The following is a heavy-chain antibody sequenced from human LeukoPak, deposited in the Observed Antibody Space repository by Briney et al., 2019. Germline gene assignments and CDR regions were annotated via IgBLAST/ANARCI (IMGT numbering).Heavy chain of an antibody. J-gene: IGHJ4*02. Sequence: GGSLRLSCAASGFTFYNYAMCWVRQAPGKGLEWVSSISSSSSYIYYADSVKGRFTISRDNAKNSLYLQMNSLRAEDTAVYYCARVRVRNYFDYWGQGTLVTVSS. CDR1: GFTFYNYA. D-gene: IGHD3-3*01. V-gene: IGHV3-21*01. CDR2: ISSSSSYI. CDR3: ARVRVRNYFDY.